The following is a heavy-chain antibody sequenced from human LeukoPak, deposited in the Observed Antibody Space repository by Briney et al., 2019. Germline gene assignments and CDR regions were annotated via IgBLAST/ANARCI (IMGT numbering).Heavy chain of an antibody. V-gene: IGHV1-2*02. CDR3: ARRGIVATREHDY. CDR2: INPNSGGT. CDR1: GYTFTGYY. J-gene: IGHJ4*02. Sequence: ASVKVSCKASGYTFTGYYMHWVRQAPGQGLEWMGWINPNSGGTNYAQKLQGRVTMTTDTSTSTAYMELRSLRSDDTAVYYCARRGIVATREHDYWGQGTLVTVSS. D-gene: IGHD5-12*01.